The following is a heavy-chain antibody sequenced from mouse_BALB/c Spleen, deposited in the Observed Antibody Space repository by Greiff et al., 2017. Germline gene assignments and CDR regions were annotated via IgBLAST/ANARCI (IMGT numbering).Heavy chain of an antibody. Sequence: QVQLKESGAELVKPGASVKLSCKTSGYTFTSYWIQWVKQRPGQGLGWIGEIFPGTGTTYYNEKFKGKATLTIDTSSSTAYMELSSLTSEDSAVYYCARDGGPHYAMDYWGQGTSVTVSS. CDR2: IFPGTGTT. V-gene: IGHV1S132*01. J-gene: IGHJ4*01. CDR1: GYTFTSYW. CDR3: ARDGGPHYAMDY.